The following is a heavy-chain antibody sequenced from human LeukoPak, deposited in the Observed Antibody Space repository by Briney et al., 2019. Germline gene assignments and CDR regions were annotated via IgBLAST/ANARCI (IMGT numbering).Heavy chain of an antibody. D-gene: IGHD5-18*01. CDR3: ARDRVDTAAFDP. J-gene: IGHJ5*02. V-gene: IGHV1-69*04. Sequence: SVKASCKASGGTFSNYAISWVRQAPGQGLEWMGRIIPFLDKADYAQKFQGRVTVTADKSTSTAYMELSSLRSEDTAVYYCARDRVDTAAFDPWGQGTLVTVSS. CDR1: GGTFSNYA. CDR2: IIPFLDKA.